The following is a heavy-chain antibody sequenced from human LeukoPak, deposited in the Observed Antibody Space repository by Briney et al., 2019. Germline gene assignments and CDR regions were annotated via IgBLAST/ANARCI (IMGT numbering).Heavy chain of an antibody. CDR2: ITNKSNYI. Sequence: GGSLRLSCSGSGFTFSVYSMNWVRQAPGKGLEWVSSITNKSNYIYYADSVKGRFTISRDNAMNSVFLQLNSLRAEDSAVYYCTSGLIAIESDNNLYQYMDVWGKGTTVTVSS. J-gene: IGHJ6*03. V-gene: IGHV3-21*01. CDR3: TSGLIAIESDNNLYQYMDV. CDR1: GFTFSVYS. D-gene: IGHD2-21*01.